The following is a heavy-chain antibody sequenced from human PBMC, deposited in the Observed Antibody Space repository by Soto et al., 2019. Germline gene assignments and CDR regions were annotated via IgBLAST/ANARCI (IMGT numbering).Heavy chain of an antibody. CDR2: IYYTGTT. Sequence: QVQLQESGPGLVKPSQTLSLTCTVSGGSISSGDYYWSWIRQPPGKALEWIGYIYYTGTTYYNPSLKSRLTILVDMSRNQFSLKLSSVTAADTAVYYCARMRRPVDSDFYTFDYWGQGSLVTVSS. J-gene: IGHJ4*02. D-gene: IGHD3-3*01. CDR1: GGSISSGDYY. V-gene: IGHV4-30-4*01. CDR3: ARMRRPVDSDFYTFDY.